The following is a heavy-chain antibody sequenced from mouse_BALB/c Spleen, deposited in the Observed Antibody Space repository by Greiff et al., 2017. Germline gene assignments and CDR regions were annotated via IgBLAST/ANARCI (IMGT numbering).Heavy chain of an antibody. CDR3: ARQGIMDY. Sequence: EVMLVESGGGLVQPGGSLKLSCAASGFTFSSYTMSWVRQTPEKRLEWVAYISNGGGSTYYPDTVKGRFTISRDNAKNTLYLQMSSLKSEDTAMYYCARQGIMDYWGQGTSVTVSS. J-gene: IGHJ4*01. CDR2: ISNGGGST. CDR1: GFTFSSYT. V-gene: IGHV5-12-2*01.